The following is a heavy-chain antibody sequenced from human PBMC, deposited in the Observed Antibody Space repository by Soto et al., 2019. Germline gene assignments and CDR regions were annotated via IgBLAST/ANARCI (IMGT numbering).Heavy chain of an antibody. CDR1: GYTLTELS. CDR2: FDPEDGET. Sequence: ASVKVSCKVSGYTLTELSMHWVRQAPGKGREWMGGFDPEDGETIYAQKFQGRVTMTEDTSTDTAYMELSSLRSEDTAVYYCATNGYSSSCGYFDYWGQGTLVTVSS. D-gene: IGHD6-6*01. V-gene: IGHV1-24*01. J-gene: IGHJ4*02. CDR3: ATNGYSSSCGYFDY.